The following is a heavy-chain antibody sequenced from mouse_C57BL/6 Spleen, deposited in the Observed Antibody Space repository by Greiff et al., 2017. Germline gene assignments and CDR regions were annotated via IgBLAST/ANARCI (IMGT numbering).Heavy chain of an antibody. Sequence: VQLKQSVAELVRPGASVKLSCTASGFNIKNTYMHWVKQRPEQGLEWIGRIDPANGNTKYAPKFQGKATITADTSANTVYLQLSSLTSEDTAIYYCATACDCDGYCDVWGTGTTVTVSS. J-gene: IGHJ1*03. CDR2: IDPANGNT. CDR1: GFNIKNTY. D-gene: IGHD2-4*01. V-gene: IGHV14-3*01. CDR3: ATACDCDGYCDV.